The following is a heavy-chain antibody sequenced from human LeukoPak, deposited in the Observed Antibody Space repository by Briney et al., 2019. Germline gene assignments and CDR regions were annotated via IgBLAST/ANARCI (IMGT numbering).Heavy chain of an antibody. Sequence: ASVKVSCKASGYTFTGYYVHWVRQAPGQGLEWMGRINPNSGGTNYAQKFQGRVTMTRDTSISTAYMELSRLRSDDTAVYYCARVPGGIVVVPSWGQGTLVTVSS. V-gene: IGHV1-2*06. CDR2: INPNSGGT. CDR1: GYTFTGYY. J-gene: IGHJ4*02. CDR3: ARVPGGIVVVPS. D-gene: IGHD2-2*01.